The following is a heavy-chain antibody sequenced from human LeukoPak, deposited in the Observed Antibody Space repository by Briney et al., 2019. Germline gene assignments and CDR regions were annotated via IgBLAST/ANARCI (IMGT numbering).Heavy chain of an antibody. Sequence: GASVKVSCKASGYTFTSYGISWVRQAPGQGLEWMGWISAYNGNTKYAQKLQGRVTMTTDTSTSPAYMELRSLISDDTAVYYCARDLTTVTTWYYYYGMDVWGQGTTVTVSS. J-gene: IGHJ6*02. CDR3: ARDLTTVTTWYYYYGMDV. D-gene: IGHD4-17*01. CDR1: GYTFTSYG. CDR2: ISAYNGNT. V-gene: IGHV1-18*01.